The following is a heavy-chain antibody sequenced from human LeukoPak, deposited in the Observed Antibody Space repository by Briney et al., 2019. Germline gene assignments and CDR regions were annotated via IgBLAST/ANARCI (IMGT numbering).Heavy chain of an antibody. D-gene: IGHD2-2*01. V-gene: IGHV3-23*01. Sequence: GGSLSLSCAASGFTFSTYAMSSVRQAPGKGLEWVSSINDSGDRTYYADSVKGRFTISRDNSKNTLYLLMNNLRAEDTAIFYCATAYCSSTSCPTWGQGTLVTVSS. CDR1: GFTFSTYA. J-gene: IGHJ5*02. CDR2: INDSGDRT. CDR3: ATAYCSSTSCPT.